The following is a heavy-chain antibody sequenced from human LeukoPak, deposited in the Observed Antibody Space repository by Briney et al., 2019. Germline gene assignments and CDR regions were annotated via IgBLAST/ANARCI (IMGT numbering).Heavy chain of an antibody. V-gene: IGHV1-69*01. CDR1: GGTFSSYP. Sequence: SVKVSCKASGGTFSSYPFTWVRQAPGQGLEWMGEITPIFGAANYAQTFQGRVTITADESTSTVFMELSSLRSDDTAFHYCARNSRVASTSGLNYWGQGTLVTVSS. J-gene: IGHJ4*02. CDR3: ARNSRVASTSGLNY. CDR2: ITPIFGAA. D-gene: IGHD4-23*01.